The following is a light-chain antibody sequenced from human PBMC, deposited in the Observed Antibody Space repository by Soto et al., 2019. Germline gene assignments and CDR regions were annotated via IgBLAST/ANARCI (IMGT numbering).Light chain of an antibody. J-gene: IGKJ5*01. V-gene: IGKV2-30*01. CDR2: KVS. Sequence: DVVLTQSPLSLPVSLGQAASLSCRSSQSLVNGDGNTYLTWFQQRPGQSPRRLIYKVSNRDSGVPDRFSGSGSGTDFTLKISRVEAEDVGIYYCMQGTYWPTFGQGIRLEIQ. CDR3: MQGTYWPT. CDR1: QSLVNGDGNTY.